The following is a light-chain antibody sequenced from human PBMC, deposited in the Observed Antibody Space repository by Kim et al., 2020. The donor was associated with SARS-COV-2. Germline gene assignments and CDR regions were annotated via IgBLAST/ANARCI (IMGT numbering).Light chain of an antibody. V-gene: IGLV2-14*03. CDR3: SSYSSNTTMV. J-gene: IGLJ3*02. Sequence: QSALTQPASVSGSPGQSITISCTGTNSDLGGYNTVSWYQQHPGKAPKLVTYGVADRPSGVFNRFSGSKSGNTASLTISGLQPEDEADYYCSSYSSNTTMVFGGGTQLTVL. CDR2: GVA. CDR1: NSDLGGYNT.